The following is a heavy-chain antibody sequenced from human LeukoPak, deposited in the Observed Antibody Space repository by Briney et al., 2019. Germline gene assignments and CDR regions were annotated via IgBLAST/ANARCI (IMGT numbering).Heavy chain of an antibody. Sequence: QAGGSLRLSCAASGFIFDDYAMHWVRQAPGKGLEWVSGISWNSGSIGYADSVKGRFTISRDNAKNSLYLQMNSLRTEDTALYYCAKNRGRWLHEGNWFDPWGQGTLVTVSS. CDR1: GFIFDDYA. CDR3: AKNRGRWLHEGNWFDP. D-gene: IGHD5-24*01. V-gene: IGHV3-9*01. CDR2: ISWNSGSI. J-gene: IGHJ5*02.